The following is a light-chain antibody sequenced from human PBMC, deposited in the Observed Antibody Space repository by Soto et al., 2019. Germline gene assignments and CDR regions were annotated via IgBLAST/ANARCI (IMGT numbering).Light chain of an antibody. CDR1: QSISSW. J-gene: IGKJ2*01. CDR3: QQYYSYSPYT. Sequence: DIQMTQSPSTLSASVGDRVTITCRASQSISSWLVWYQQKPGKAPKLLIYDASSLESGVPARFSGSGSGTEFTLTISSLQPDDFATYYCQQYYSYSPYTFGQGTKLEIK. CDR2: DAS. V-gene: IGKV1-5*01.